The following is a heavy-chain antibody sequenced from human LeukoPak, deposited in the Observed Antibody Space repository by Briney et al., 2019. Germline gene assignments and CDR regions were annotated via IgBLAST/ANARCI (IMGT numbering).Heavy chain of an antibody. CDR2: INPNSGGT. CDR1: GYTFTSYG. J-gene: IGHJ3*02. CDR3: ARDQYAWGDALDI. V-gene: IGHV1-2*02. D-gene: IGHD7-27*01. Sequence: ASVKVSCKASGYTFTSYGISWVRQAPGQGLEWMGWINPNSGGTNYAQKFQGRVTMTRDTSINTAYMELSRLTSDDTAVYYCARDQYAWGDALDIWGQGTMVTVSS.